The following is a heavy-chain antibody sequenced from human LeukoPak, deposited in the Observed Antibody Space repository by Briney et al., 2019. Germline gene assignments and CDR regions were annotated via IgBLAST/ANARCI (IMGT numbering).Heavy chain of an antibody. V-gene: IGHV1-69*05. Sequence: SVKVSCKASGGTFSSYAISWVRQAPGQGLEWMGRIIPIFSTANYAQKFQGRVTITTDESTSTAYMELSSLRSEDTAVYYCAREEGYYSGSYHLDYWGQGTLVTVSS. CDR1: GGTFSSYA. D-gene: IGHD1-26*01. CDR3: AREEGYYSGSYHLDY. J-gene: IGHJ4*02. CDR2: IIPIFSTA.